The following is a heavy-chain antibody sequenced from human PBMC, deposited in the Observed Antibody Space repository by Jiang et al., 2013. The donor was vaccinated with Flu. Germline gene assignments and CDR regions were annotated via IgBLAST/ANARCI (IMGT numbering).Heavy chain of an antibody. D-gene: IGHD3-3*01. CDR3: ARLNGYDFFRDY. J-gene: IGHJ4*02. CDR1: GYSFTSYW. CDR2: IDPSDSYT. Sequence: EVEKDPGRSLRISCKGSGYSFTSYWISWVRQMPGKGLEWMGRIDPSDSYTNYSPSFQGHVTISADKSISTAYLQWSSLKASDTAMYYCARLNGYDFFRDYWGQGTLVTVSS. V-gene: IGHV5-10-1*01.